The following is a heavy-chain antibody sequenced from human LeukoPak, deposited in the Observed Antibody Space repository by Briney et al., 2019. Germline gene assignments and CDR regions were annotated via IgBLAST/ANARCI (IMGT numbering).Heavy chain of an antibody. D-gene: IGHD3-3*01. V-gene: IGHV3-21*01. J-gene: IGHJ4*02. Sequence: GGFLRLSCAASGFTFSSYSMNWVRQAPGKGLGWVSSISSSSSYIYYADSVKGRFTISRDNANNSLYLQMNSLRAEDTAVYYCARDGFDFWSGYPTTVDYWGEGTLVTVSS. CDR3: ARDGFDFWSGYPTTVDY. CDR1: GFTFSSYS. CDR2: ISSSSSYI.